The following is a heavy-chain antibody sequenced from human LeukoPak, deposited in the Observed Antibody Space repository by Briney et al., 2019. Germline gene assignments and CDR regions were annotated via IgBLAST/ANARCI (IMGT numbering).Heavy chain of an antibody. CDR2: INSDGGIT. V-gene: IGHV3-74*01. D-gene: IGHD5-18*01. J-gene: IGHJ6*02. CDR1: GFTFTTYW. CDR3: ARDAVDTANAV. Sequence: PGGSLRLSRAASGFTFTTYWMHWVRQAPGKGLVWVSHINSDGGITSYADSVKGRFTISRDNAKNTLYLQMNSLRAEDTAVYYCARDAVDTANAVWGQGTTVTVSS.